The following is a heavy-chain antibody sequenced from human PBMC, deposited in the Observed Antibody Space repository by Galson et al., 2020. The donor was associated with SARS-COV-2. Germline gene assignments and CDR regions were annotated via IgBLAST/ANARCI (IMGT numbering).Heavy chain of an antibody. V-gene: IGHV3-21*01. J-gene: IGHJ6*02. CDR3: VRCPSYCIGTCYYYGLYV. D-gene: IGHD2-15*01. Sequence: GGSLRLSCAASGFIFSDYDMKWVRQAPGKGLEWVSSISASGRHLFYEDSVRGRFTISRDNAKNSLDLQMNSLTAEDTAVYYCVRCPSYCIGTCYYYGLYVWGQGTTVTVSS. CDR2: ISASGRHL. CDR1: GFIFSDYD.